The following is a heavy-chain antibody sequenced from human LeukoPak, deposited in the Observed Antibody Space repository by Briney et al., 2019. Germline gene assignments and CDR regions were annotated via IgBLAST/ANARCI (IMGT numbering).Heavy chain of an antibody. CDR1: GFTFSSYA. Sequence: GGSLRLSCAASGFTFSSYAMSWVRQAPGKGLEWVSAISGSGGSTYYADSVKGRFTISRDNSKNTLYLQMNSLRAEDTAVYYCARAGDYYDSRVGYYYYGMDVWGQGTTVTVSS. D-gene: IGHD3-22*01. V-gene: IGHV3-23*01. CDR2: ISGSGGST. CDR3: ARAGDYYDSRVGYYYYGMDV. J-gene: IGHJ6*02.